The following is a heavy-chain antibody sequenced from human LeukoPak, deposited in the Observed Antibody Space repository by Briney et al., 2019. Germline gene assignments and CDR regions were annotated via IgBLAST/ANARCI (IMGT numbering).Heavy chain of an antibody. CDR2: IDTSGNT. CDR3: ASKDSYSSGWLGKIDY. CDR1: GGSISSYY. Sequence: SETLSLTCTVSGGSISSYYWSWIRQPAGKGLEWIGRIDTSGNTNYKPSLKSRVTMSVDTSKNQFSLKLSSVTAADTAVYYCASKDSYSSGWLGKIDYWGQGTLVTVSS. D-gene: IGHD6-19*01. J-gene: IGHJ4*02. V-gene: IGHV4-4*07.